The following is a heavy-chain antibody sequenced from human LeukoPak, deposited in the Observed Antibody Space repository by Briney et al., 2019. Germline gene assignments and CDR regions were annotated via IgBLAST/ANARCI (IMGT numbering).Heavy chain of an antibody. CDR2: IKSDTSYV. CDR1: GFTFSTYT. Sequence: GVSLRLSCAASGFTFSTYTVNWVRQAPGKGLEWVSSIKSDTSYVYYADSVKGRFTISRDNAKNSLYLQMSSLRAEDTAVYFCARAFMVAAGTGPFDYWGQGTPVTVSS. D-gene: IGHD6-13*01. CDR3: ARAFMVAAGTGPFDY. J-gene: IGHJ4*02. V-gene: IGHV3-21*01.